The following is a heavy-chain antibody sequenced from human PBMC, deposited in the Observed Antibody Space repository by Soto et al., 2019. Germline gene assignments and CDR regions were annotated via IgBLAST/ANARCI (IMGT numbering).Heavy chain of an antibody. D-gene: IGHD2-21*01. CDR3: ARHFDCSTRSCYIDY. Sequence: GESLKISCSASGYDFANFWIGWVRQLPGKGLQWGGIIFPRDSDVRLSPSFEGRVTISVDKATSTAHLAWSRLESSDTAVYYCARHFDCSTRSCYIDYWGQGSPVTVSS. V-gene: IGHV5-51*01. CDR2: IFPRDSDV. J-gene: IGHJ4*01. CDR1: GYDFANFW.